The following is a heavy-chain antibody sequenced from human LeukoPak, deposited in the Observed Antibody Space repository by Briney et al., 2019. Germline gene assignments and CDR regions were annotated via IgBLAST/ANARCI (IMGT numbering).Heavy chain of an antibody. CDR3: ARQEYCNGGSCYTWFDP. CDR2: IYPGDSDA. Sequence: GESLKISCKGSGYSFASNWIAWVRQLPGKGLEWMGVIYPGDSDARYSPSFQGQVTLSVDKSISTAYLQWSSLKASDTAMYYCARQEYCNGGSCYTWFDPWGQGTLVIVSS. V-gene: IGHV5-51*01. D-gene: IGHD2-15*01. J-gene: IGHJ5*02. CDR1: GYSFASNW.